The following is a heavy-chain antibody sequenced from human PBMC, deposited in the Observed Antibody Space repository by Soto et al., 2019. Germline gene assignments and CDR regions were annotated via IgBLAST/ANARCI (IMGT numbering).Heavy chain of an antibody. Sequence: GSVKVSCKASCYTFTSYCIRWVRQAPGQRLEWMGWINAYNGNTKYSQKLQGRVTITTDTSTSTAYMELRSLRSEETAGYYCAGNKVRDSGNNPYFDYWG. J-gene: IGHJ4*01. CDR1: CYTFTSYC. D-gene: IGHD3-10*01. CDR3: AGNKVRDSGNNPYFDY. CDR2: INAYNGNT. V-gene: IGHV1-18*01.